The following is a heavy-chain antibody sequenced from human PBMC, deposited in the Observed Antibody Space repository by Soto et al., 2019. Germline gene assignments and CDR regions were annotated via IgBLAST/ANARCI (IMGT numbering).Heavy chain of an antibody. CDR1: GFTFSSYA. V-gene: IGHV3-30-3*01. CDR3: ARGGGRITDAFDI. J-gene: IGHJ3*02. Sequence: GASVKVSCAASGFTFSSYAMHWVRQAPGKGLEWVAVISYDGSNKYYADSVKGRFTISRDNSKNTLYLQMNSLRAEDTAVYYCARGGGRITDAFDIWGQGTMVTVS. D-gene: IGHD3-10*01. CDR2: ISYDGSNK.